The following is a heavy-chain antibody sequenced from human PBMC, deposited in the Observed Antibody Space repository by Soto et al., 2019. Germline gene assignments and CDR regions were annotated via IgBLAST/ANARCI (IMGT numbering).Heavy chain of an antibody. V-gene: IGHV4-59*08. Sequence: SETLSLTCTVSGGSISSYYWSWIRQPPGKGLEWIGYIYYSGSTNYNPSHKSRVTISVDTSKNQFSLKLSSVTAADTAVYYCARGGYDSSGYYFDYWGQGTLVTVSA. D-gene: IGHD3-22*01. CDR3: ARGGYDSSGYYFDY. J-gene: IGHJ4*02. CDR1: GGSISSYY. CDR2: IYYSGST.